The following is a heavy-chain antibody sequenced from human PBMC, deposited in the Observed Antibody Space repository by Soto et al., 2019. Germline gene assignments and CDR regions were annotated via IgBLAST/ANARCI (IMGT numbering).Heavy chain of an antibody. J-gene: IGHJ6*03. CDR2: VNPNSGNT. Sequence: QVQLVQSGAEVKKPGASVKVSCKASGYTFTNYDINWVRQAPGQGLEWMGWVNPNSGNTGYAQMFQGRLTMTTNTSTSTANMELNSLTSDDTAVYYCARGTGGGGAIFGMLTGGHNYYVDVWGKGTTVTVSS. CDR1: GYTFTNYD. CDR3: ARGTGGGGAIFGMLTGGHNYYVDV. V-gene: IGHV1-8*01. D-gene: IGHD3-3*01.